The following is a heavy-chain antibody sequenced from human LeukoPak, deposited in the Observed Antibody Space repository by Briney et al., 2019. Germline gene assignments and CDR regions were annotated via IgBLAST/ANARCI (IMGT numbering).Heavy chain of an antibody. CDR2: INHSGIT. Sequence: TSETLSLTCTVSGYSISSGYYWGWIRQPPGRGLEWIGEINHSGITNYNPSLKSRVTISLDTSKNQLSLKLNSVTAADTAVYYCARGGYCTSGVCYRPDYFYQYLDVWGKGTTVTV. CDR3: ARGGYCTSGVCYRPDYFYQYLDV. J-gene: IGHJ6*03. CDR1: GYSISSGYY. D-gene: IGHD2-8*01. V-gene: IGHV4-38-2*02.